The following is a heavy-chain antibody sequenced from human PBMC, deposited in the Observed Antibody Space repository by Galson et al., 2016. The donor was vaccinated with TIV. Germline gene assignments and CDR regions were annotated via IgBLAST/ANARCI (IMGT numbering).Heavy chain of an antibody. CDR3: ARASSSGWDNGDVAFDK. D-gene: IGHD6-19*01. V-gene: IGHV4-61*02. Sequence: TLSLTCSVSGDSISSSIYFWSWIRQPAGKGLEWIGRIYSSGTTNYNPSLKSRVAISVDTSRNQFSLKLSSVTAADTAVYYCARASSSGWDNGDVAFDKWGQGTMVTVSS. CDR1: GDSISSSIYF. J-gene: IGHJ3*02. CDR2: IYSSGTT.